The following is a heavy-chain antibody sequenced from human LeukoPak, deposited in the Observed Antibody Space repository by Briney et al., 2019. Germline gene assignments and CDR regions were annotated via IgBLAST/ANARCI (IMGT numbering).Heavy chain of an antibody. CDR1: GYTFTSYD. CDR3: AMHCSGGSCYGPDAFDI. D-gene: IGHD2-15*01. CDR2: MNPNSGNT. J-gene: IGHJ3*02. V-gene: IGHV1-8*01. Sequence: ASVKVSCKASGYTFTSYDINWVRQATGQGLEWMGWMNPNSGNTGYAQKFQGRVTMTRNTSISTAYMELSSLRSEDTAVYYCAMHCSGGSCYGPDAFDIWGQGTMDTVSS.